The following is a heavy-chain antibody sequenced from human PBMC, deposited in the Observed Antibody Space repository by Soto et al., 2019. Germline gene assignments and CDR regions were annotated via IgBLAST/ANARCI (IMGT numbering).Heavy chain of an antibody. CDR1: GFTFSNAW. CDR3: TTLDIVATFTLDY. D-gene: IGHD5-12*01. V-gene: IGHV3-15*07. Sequence: GGSLRLSCAASGFTFSNAWMNWVRQAPGKGLEWVGRIKSKTDGGTTDYAAPVKGRFTISRDDSKNTLYLQMNSLKTEDTAVYYCTTLDIVATFTLDYWGQGTLVTVSS. CDR2: IKSKTDGGTT. J-gene: IGHJ4*02.